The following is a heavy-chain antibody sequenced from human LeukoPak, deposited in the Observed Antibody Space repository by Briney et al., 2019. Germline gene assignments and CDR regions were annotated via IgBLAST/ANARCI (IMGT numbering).Heavy chain of an antibody. CDR1: GGSFSGYY. J-gene: IGHJ5*02. CDR3: ARVDYGGNAKWFDP. D-gene: IGHD4-17*01. Sequence: PSETLSLTCAVYGGSFSGYYWSWIRQPPGKGLEWIGEINHSGSTNYNPSLKSRVTISVDTSKNQFSLKLSSVTAADTAVYYCARVDYGGNAKWFDPWGQGTLVTVSS. V-gene: IGHV4-34*01. CDR2: INHSGST.